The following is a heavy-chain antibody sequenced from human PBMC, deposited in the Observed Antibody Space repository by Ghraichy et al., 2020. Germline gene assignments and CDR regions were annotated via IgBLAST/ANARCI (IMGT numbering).Heavy chain of an antibody. CDR1: GFTFSSYA. J-gene: IGHJ6*03. CDR2: ISNDGRNK. V-gene: IGHV3-30*04. CDR3: ARDQVTVVRGALDSHYYYMDV. Sequence: GGSLRLSCAASGFTFSSYAMHWVRQAPGKGLEWVAVISNDGRNKYYADSVKGRFTISRDSSRNTLYLQMNSLSAEDTAVYYCARDQVTVVRGALDSHYYYMDVWGKGTTVTVSS. D-gene: IGHD3-10*01.